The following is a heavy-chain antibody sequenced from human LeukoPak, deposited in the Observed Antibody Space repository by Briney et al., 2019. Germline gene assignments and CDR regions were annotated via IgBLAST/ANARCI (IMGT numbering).Heavy chain of an antibody. D-gene: IGHD2-15*01. CDR3: AKDIGCSGGSCYGPYYYYGMDV. V-gene: IGHV3-9*01. CDR1: GFTFDDYA. J-gene: IGHJ6*02. Sequence: GGSLRLSCAASGFTFDDYAMRWVRQAPGKGLEWVSGISWNSGSIGYADSVKGRFTISRDNAKNSLYLQMNSLRAEDTALYYCAKDIGCSGGSCYGPYYYYGMDVWGQGTTVTVSS. CDR2: ISWNSGSI.